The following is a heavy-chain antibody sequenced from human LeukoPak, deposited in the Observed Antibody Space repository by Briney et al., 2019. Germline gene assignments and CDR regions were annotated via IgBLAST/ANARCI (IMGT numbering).Heavy chain of an antibody. V-gene: IGHV4-59*01. CDR1: GGSISTYY. CDR2: IHSSGST. Sequence: PSETLSLTCTVSGGSISTYYRSWIRQPPGKGPEWIGYIHSSGSTNYNPSLKSRVTLSVDTSKNQFSLRVNSVTAADTAVYYCARQWMVRGVDDAFDIWGQGTMVTVSS. D-gene: IGHD3-10*01. CDR3: ARQWMVRGVDDAFDI. J-gene: IGHJ3*02.